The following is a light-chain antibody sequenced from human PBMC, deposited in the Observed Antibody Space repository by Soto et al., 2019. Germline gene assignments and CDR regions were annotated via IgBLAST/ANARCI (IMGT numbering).Light chain of an antibody. J-gene: IGLJ1*01. CDR1: SSDVGAYNY. CDR3: SSYTSSSSYV. Sequence: QSALTQPASVSGSPGQSITISCTGTSSDVGAYNYVSWYQQHPGKAPKLMIYDVSNRPSGVSNRFSGSKSENTASLTISGLQAEDEADYYCSSYTSSSSYVFGTGTKLTVL. V-gene: IGLV2-14*01. CDR2: DVS.